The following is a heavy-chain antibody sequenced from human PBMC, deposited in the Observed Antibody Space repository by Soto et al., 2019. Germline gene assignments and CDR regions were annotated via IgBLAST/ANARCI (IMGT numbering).Heavy chain of an antibody. V-gene: IGHV1-18*01. Sequence: QVHLVQSGAEVEKPGASVKVSCKAPGYSFTSYGIAWVRQAPAQGPEWMGWISPYNVRTNYAQNVKGRVVMTTDMSTNTGYLELRSLTSDDTTMYYCVRCRTDSYAMDVWGQGTTVTVSS. CDR2: ISPYNVRT. J-gene: IGHJ6*02. CDR1: GYSFTSYG. D-gene: IGHD2-8*02. CDR3: VRCRTDSYAMDV.